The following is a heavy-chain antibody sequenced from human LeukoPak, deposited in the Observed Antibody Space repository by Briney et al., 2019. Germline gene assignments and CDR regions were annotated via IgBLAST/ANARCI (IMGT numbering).Heavy chain of an antibody. D-gene: IGHD3-10*02. CDR2: INWNGGSK. CDR1: GYPFNDYG. CDR3: AELGITMIGGV. V-gene: IGHV3-20*04. J-gene: IGHJ6*04. Sequence: GGSLRLSCAASGYPFNDYGINWVRQVPGKGLEWVSGINWNGGSKSYADSVKGRFTISRDNAKNSLYLQMNSLRAEGTAVYYCAELGITMIGGVWGKGTTVTISS.